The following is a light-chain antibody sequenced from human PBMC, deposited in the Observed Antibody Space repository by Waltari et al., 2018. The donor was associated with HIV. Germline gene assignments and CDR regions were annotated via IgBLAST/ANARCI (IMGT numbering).Light chain of an antibody. CDR1: QVIYRD. CDR3: RQANSFPHT. CDR2: NAS. V-gene: IGKV1-12*01. Sequence: IQMSQSPPSMPAFVGDNVTFICRAGQVIYRDLAWYQQKPGKSPKLVIHNASTLQSGVSQRFSASGSGAAFALAINNGQLEDFATDYCRQANSFPHTLGQGAKL. J-gene: IGKJ2*01.